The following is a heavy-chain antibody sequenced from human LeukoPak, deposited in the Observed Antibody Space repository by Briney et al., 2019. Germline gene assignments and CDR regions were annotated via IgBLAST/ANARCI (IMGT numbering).Heavy chain of an antibody. D-gene: IGHD3-3*01. CDR1: GGSISSSSDY. CDR3: ARDYGFWSASWFDP. Sequence: SETLSLTCTVSGGSISSSSDYWGWIRQPPGRGLEWFGSIYYSGSTYYNPSLKSRVTISVDTSKNQFSLKLSSVTAADTAVYYCARDYGFWSASWFDPWGQGTLVTVSS. J-gene: IGHJ5*02. V-gene: IGHV4-39*01. CDR2: IYYSGST.